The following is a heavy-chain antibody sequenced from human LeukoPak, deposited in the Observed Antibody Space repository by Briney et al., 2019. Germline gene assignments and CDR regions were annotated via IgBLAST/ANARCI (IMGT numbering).Heavy chain of an antibody. CDR1: GLTVSSNY. CDR3: ARELGTGMVYFDC. D-gene: IGHD5-18*01. V-gene: IGHV3-53*01. J-gene: IGHJ4*02. Sequence: GGPLRLSCAASGLTVSSNYMSWVRQAPGKGLEWVSVMYSGGTTYYADSVKGRFTISRDNSKNTLYLQMSSLRAEDTAVYYCARELGTGMVYFDCWGQGTLVTVSS. CDR2: MYSGGTT.